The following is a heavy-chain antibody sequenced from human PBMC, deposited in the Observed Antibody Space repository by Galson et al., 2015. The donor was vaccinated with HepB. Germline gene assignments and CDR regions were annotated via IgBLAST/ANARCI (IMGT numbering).Heavy chain of an antibody. D-gene: IGHD2-21*01. CDR3: VWGSMGMSV. CDR2: ISDSGGNT. J-gene: IGHJ6*02. V-gene: IGHV3-23*01. CDR1: GFTFSKNA. Sequence: SLRLSCAASGFTFSKNAMTWGRQAPGKGLEWVSTISDSGGNTFYADSVKGRFTISRDNSKDTLYLQMNSLRVEDTAVYYCVWGSMGMSVWGQGTTVIVSS.